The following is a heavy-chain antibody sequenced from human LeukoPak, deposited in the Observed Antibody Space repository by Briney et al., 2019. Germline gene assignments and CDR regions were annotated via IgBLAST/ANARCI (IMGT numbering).Heavy chain of an antibody. CDR2: INWNGGST. V-gene: IGHV3-20*04. Sequence: GGSLRLSRAASGFTFDDYGMSWVRQAPGKGLEWVSGINWNGGSTGYADSVKGRFTISRDNAKNSLYLQMNSLRAEDTALYYCARDHYYDSSGYYYPRFDYWGQGTLVTVSS. CDR3: ARDHYYDSSGYYYPRFDY. CDR1: GFTFDDYG. D-gene: IGHD3-22*01. J-gene: IGHJ4*02.